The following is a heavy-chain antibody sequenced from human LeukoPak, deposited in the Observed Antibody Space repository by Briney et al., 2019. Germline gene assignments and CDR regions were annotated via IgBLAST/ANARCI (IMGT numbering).Heavy chain of an antibody. CDR2: INPNSGGT. V-gene: IGHV1-2*02. Sequence: ASVKVSCKASGYTFTGYYIHWVRQAPGQGLEWMGWINPNSGGTNYAQKFQGRVTMTRDTSIITAYMELSRLRSDDTAVYYCARANRRVDIVATRGGPFDYWGQGTLVTVSS. J-gene: IGHJ4*02. CDR1: GYTFTGYY. D-gene: IGHD5-12*01. CDR3: ARANRRVDIVATRGGPFDY.